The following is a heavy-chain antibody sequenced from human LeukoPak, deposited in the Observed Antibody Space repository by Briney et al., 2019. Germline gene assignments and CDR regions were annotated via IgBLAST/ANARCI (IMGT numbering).Heavy chain of an antibody. CDR1: GGSISRNSDH. CDR2: IYYSGTT. Sequence: PSGTLSLTCTVSGGSISRNSDHWGWIRQSPGKGLEWIGNIYYSGTTYYNPSLKSRVTISVDPSKNQFSLKLTSVTAADTAVYYCARRTGSDWSLDYWGQGTLVTVSS. V-gene: IGHV4-39*01. CDR3: ARRTGSDWSLDY. D-gene: IGHD6-19*01. J-gene: IGHJ4*02.